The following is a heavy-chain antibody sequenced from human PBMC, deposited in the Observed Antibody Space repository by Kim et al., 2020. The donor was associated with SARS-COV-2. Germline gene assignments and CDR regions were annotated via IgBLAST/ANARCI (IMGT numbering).Heavy chain of an antibody. CDR3: ARVYYDSSGYYYVDY. Sequence: ASVKVSCKASGYTFTSYDINWVRQATGQGLEWMGWMNPNSGNTGYAQKFQGRVTMTRNTSISTAYMGLSSLRSEDTAVYYCARVYYDSSGYYYVDYWGQGTLVTVSS. CDR2: MNPNSGNT. D-gene: IGHD3-22*01. V-gene: IGHV1-8*01. J-gene: IGHJ4*02. CDR1: GYTFTSYD.